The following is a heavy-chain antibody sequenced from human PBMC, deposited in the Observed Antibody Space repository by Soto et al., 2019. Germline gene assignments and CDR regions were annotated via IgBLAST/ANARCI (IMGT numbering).Heavy chain of an antibody. CDR2: FYPGDSDT. Sequence: PGESLKVSCKGSGYSFASFWIGWVRQMPGKGLEWMGIFYPGDSDTRYSPSFQGQVTISADKSISTAYLQWSSLKASDTAMYYCARYRTYYDLCMDVWGQGTTVTVSS. J-gene: IGHJ6*02. CDR3: ARYRTYYDLCMDV. D-gene: IGHD3-3*01. V-gene: IGHV5-51*01. CDR1: GYSFASFW.